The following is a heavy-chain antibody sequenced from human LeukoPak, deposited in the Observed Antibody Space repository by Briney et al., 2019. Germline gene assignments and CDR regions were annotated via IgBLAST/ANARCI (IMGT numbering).Heavy chain of an antibody. D-gene: IGHD3-10*01. V-gene: IGHV1-2*06. J-gene: IGHJ4*02. CDR2: INPNSGGT. CDR3: ARSRTGSGFLFDY. Sequence: ASVKVSCEASGYTFAAYFIHWVRQAPGQGLEWMGRINPNSGGTNYAQKFQGRVTMTRDTSIITAYMELSRLRSDDTAVYYCARSRTGSGFLFDYWGQGTLVTVSS. CDR1: GYTFAAYF.